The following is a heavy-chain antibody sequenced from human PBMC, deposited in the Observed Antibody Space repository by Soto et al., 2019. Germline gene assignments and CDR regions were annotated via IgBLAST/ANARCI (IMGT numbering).Heavy chain of an antibody. J-gene: IGHJ3*02. CDR1: GFTFTSFA. CDR3: AADEGVIAATSDAFDI. CDR2: FVVGSGNT. V-gene: IGHV1-58*01. D-gene: IGHD6-13*01. Sequence: QMQLVQSGLEVKKPGTSVKVSCKASGFTFTSFAVQWWRQARGQRLEGIEWFVVGSGNTNYAQKFQERVTITRDMSTSTAYMELSSLRSEDTAVYYCAADEGVIAATSDAFDIWGQGTMVTVSS.